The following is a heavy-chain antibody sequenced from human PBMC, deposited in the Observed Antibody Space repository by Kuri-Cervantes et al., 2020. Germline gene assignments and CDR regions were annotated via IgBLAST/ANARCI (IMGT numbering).Heavy chain of an antibody. CDR1: GFTFDDYA. CDR3: AKNAAFDYDSSGHFDY. Sequence: SLKISCAASGFTFDDYAMHWVRQAPGKGLEWVSGISWNSGSIGYADSVKGRFTISRDNAKNSLYLQMNSLRAEDTALYYCAKNAAFDYDSSGHFDYWGQGTLVTVSS. V-gene: IGHV3-9*01. D-gene: IGHD3-22*01. CDR2: ISWNSGSI. J-gene: IGHJ4*02.